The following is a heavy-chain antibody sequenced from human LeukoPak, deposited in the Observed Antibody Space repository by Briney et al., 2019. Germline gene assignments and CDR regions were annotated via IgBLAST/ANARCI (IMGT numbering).Heavy chain of an antibody. J-gene: IGHJ4*02. CDR3: ARDFVNEQWPDYFDY. CDR1: GGTFSSYA. V-gene: IGHV1-69*05. CDR2: IIPIFGTA. D-gene: IGHD2/OR15-2a*01. Sequence: SVKVSCKASGGTFSSYAISWVRQAPGQGLEWMGRIIPIFGTANYAQKFQGRVTITTDESTSTAYMELSSLRSEDTAVYYCARDFVNEQWPDYFDYWGQGTLVTVSS.